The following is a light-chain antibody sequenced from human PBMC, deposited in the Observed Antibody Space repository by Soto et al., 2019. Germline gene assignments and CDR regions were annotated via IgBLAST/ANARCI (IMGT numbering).Light chain of an antibody. J-gene: IGKJ1*01. Sequence: DIVLTQSPDSLAVSLGERATINCKSSQSVLYSSNNKNYLAWYQQKPGQPPKLLIYWASTRESGVPDRFSGSGSGTDFTLTISSLQAEDVAVYYCQSKETFGQGTKVEI. V-gene: IGKV4-1*01. CDR2: WAS. CDR1: QSVLYSSNNKNY. CDR3: QSKET.